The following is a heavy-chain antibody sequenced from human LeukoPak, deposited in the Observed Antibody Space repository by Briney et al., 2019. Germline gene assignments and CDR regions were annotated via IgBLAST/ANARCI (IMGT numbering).Heavy chain of an antibody. CDR1: GFTFSSYA. CDR3: ASPLAKYSQGSNPVDY. Sequence: PGGSLRLSCAASGFTFSSYAMSWVRQAPGKGLEWVSSITSSSSYIYYADSVKGRFTISRDNAKSSLYLQMNSLRAEDAAVYYCASPLAKYSQGSNPVDYWGQGTLVTVSS. D-gene: IGHD6-6*01. V-gene: IGHV3-21*01. J-gene: IGHJ4*02. CDR2: ITSSSSYI.